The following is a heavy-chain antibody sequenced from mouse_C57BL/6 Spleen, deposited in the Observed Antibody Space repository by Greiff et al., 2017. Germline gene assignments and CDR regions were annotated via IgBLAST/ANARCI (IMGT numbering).Heavy chain of an antibody. V-gene: IGHV3-1*01. CDR1: GYSITSGYD. Sequence: EVQLQQSGPGMVKPSQSLSLTCTVTGYSITSGYDWHWIRHFPGNKLEWMGYISYSGSTNYNPSLKSRISITHDTSKNHFFLKLNSVTTEDTATYYCARRGDYWYFDVWGTGTTVTVSS. J-gene: IGHJ1*03. CDR3: ARRGDYWYFDV. CDR2: ISYSGST.